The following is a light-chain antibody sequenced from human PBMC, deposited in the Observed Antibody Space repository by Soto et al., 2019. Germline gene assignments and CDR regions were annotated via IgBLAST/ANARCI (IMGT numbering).Light chain of an antibody. Sequence: QPVLTQSPSASASLGASVTLTCTLSSGHSSFAIAWHQQQPEKGPRYLMKINSDGSHTKGDGIPDRFSGSGSGAERYLAISSLQSDDEAEYYCQTWGTGIVFGGGTKVTVL. J-gene: IGLJ2*01. CDR1: SGHSSFA. CDR3: QTWGTGIV. V-gene: IGLV4-69*01. CDR2: INSDGSH.